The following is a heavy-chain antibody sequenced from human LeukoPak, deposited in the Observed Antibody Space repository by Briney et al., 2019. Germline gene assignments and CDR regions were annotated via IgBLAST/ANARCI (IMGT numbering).Heavy chain of an antibody. V-gene: IGHV3-33*08. Sequence: GGSLRLSCAASGFTFSSYEMNWVRQAPGKGLEWVAAIWYDGSKKFYADSVKGRFTISRDDSKSTLYLQMDSLRAEGTGLYYCARGGGAAGVSGMDVWGQGTTVTVSS. CDR1: GFTFSSYE. D-gene: IGHD6-13*01. CDR2: IWYDGSKK. CDR3: ARGGGAAGVSGMDV. J-gene: IGHJ6*02.